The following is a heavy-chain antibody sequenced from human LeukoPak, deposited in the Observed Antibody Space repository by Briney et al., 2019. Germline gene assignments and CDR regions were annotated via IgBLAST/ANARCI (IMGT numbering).Heavy chain of an antibody. Sequence: PGGYLRLSCAASGFTFSSYAMSWVRQAPGKGLEWVSAISGSGGSTYYADYVKGPFTISRDNSKNTLYLQMNSLRAEDTAVYCCAKDLEGYGSGSFDYWGQGTLVTVSS. CDR2: ISGSGGST. CDR1: GFTFSSYA. D-gene: IGHD3-10*01. CDR3: AKDLEGYGSGSFDY. V-gene: IGHV3-23*01. J-gene: IGHJ4*02.